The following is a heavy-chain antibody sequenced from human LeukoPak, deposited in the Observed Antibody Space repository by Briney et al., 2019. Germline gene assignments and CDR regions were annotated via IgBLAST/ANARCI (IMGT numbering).Heavy chain of an antibody. CDR2: INHSGRT. CDR3: ARGWDYDSSEPHEY. CDR1: GYPISSGYY. V-gene: IGHV4-38-2*01. J-gene: IGHJ4*02. Sequence: PSETLSLTCDVSGYPISSGYYWAWVRQPPGKGLEWIGAINHSGRTYYNPSLKSRVTISVDTCKNQFSLKMTSVTAADTALYYCARGWDYDSSEPHEYWGQGTLVTVSS. D-gene: IGHD3-22*01.